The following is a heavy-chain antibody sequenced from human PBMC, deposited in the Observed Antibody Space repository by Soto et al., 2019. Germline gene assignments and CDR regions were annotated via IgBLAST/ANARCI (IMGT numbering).Heavy chain of an antibody. V-gene: IGHV4-30-4*01. J-gene: IGHJ4*02. Sequence: QVQLQESGPGLVKPSQTLSLTCTVSGGSISSGDYYWSWIRQPPGKGLEWIGYIYYSGRTYYNPSLKSRVNISVDTSKNEFSLKLSSVTAAATAVYYCASVDWGYSGYEFDYWGQGTLVTVSS. CDR1: GGSISSGDYY. CDR2: IYYSGRT. CDR3: ASVDWGYSGYEFDY. D-gene: IGHD5-12*01.